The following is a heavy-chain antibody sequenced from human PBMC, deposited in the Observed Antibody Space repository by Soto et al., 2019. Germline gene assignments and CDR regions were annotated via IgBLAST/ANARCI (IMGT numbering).Heavy chain of an antibody. J-gene: IGHJ4*02. D-gene: IGHD6-6*01. CDR3: AKDRVAARRGVTTLVYFDY. V-gene: IGHV3-23*01. CDR2: ISGSGGST. CDR1: GFTFSSYA. Sequence: EVQLLESGGGLVQPGGSLRLSCAASGFTFSSYAMSWVRQAPGKGLEWVSAISGSGGSTYYADSVKGRFTISRDNSKNTLYLQMNSLRAEDTAVYYCAKDRVAARRGVTTLVYFDYWGQGTLVTVSS.